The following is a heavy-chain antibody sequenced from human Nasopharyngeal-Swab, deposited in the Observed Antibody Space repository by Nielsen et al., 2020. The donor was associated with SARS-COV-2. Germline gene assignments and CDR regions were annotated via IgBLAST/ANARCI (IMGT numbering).Heavy chain of an antibody. V-gene: IGHV4-34*01. Sequence: GSPRLSCAVYGGSFSGYYWSWIRQPPGQGLEWIGEITHSESTNYNPSLKSRVTISVDTSKNQFSLKLSSVTAADTAVYYCASRSGWFAYWGQGTLVTVSS. CDR2: ITHSEST. CDR1: GGSFSGYY. D-gene: IGHD6-19*01. J-gene: IGHJ5*01. CDR3: ASRSGWFAY.